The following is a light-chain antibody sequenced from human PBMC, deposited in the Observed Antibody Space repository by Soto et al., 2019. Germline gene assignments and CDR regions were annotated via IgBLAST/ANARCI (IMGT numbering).Light chain of an antibody. CDR2: GAS. J-gene: IGKJ5*01. Sequence: EIVLTQSPGTLSLSPGEIATLSCRASQSVSSSYLAWYQQKPGQAPRLLIYGASSRATGIPDRFSGSGSGTDFTLTISRLEPEDFAVYYCQQYGSSSSFGQGTRLEIK. CDR1: QSVSSSY. CDR3: QQYGSSSS. V-gene: IGKV3-20*01.